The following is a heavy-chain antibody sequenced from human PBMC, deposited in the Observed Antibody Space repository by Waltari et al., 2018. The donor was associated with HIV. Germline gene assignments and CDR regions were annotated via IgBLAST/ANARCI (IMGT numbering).Heavy chain of an antibody. CDR1: VYTFTVYY. Sequence: QVQLVQSGAEVKKPGASLKVSCKASVYTFTVYYMHSGRQAPGQGLEWMGWINPNSGGTNYAQKLQGRVTMTRDTSISTAYMELSRLRSDDTAVYYCARSSREVGFDYWGQGTLVTVSS. CDR2: INPNSGGT. J-gene: IGHJ4*02. V-gene: IGHV1-2*02. D-gene: IGHD6-6*01. CDR3: ARSSREVGFDY.